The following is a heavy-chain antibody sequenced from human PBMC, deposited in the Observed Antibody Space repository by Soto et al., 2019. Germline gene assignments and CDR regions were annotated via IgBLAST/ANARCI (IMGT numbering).Heavy chain of an antibody. J-gene: IGHJ4*02. D-gene: IGHD2-2*02. CDR3: ANDQSAAIGRIGYFDY. CDR2: NSGNGGSK. V-gene: IGHV3-23*01. CDR1: GFTFSSYA. Sequence: WGSLRPSCAASGFTFSSYAMSWVRQAPGKGLEWVSANSGNGGSKYYAETVKGRFTISRDNSKNTLYLQMNSLRAEDTAVFYCANDQSAAIGRIGYFDYWGQGTLVTVSS.